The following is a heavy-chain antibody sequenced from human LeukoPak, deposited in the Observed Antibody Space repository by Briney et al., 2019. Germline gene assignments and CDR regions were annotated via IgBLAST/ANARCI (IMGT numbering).Heavy chain of an antibody. CDR3: ATGLPTY. V-gene: IGHV1-69-2*01. Sequence: ASVKVSRKASGYTFTDYYMHWVQQAPGKGLEWMGRVDPEDGETIYAEKFQGRVTITADTSTDTAYMELSSLRSEDTAVYYCATGLPTYWGQGTLVTVSS. CDR2: VDPEDGET. D-gene: IGHD4-11*01. CDR1: GYTFTDYY. J-gene: IGHJ4*02.